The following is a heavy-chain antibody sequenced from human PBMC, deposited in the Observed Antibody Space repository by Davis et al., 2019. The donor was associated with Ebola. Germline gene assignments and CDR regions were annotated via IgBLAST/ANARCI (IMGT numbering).Heavy chain of an antibody. CDR3: AIDADFGEYGWFDP. Sequence: GESLKISCADSVITFSSYAMTWVRQAPGKGLEWVSAISGSGGSTFYADSVKGRFTISRDNSKNTVYLQMNSLRPDDTATYYCAIDADFGEYGWFDPWGQGTLVTVSS. CDR2: ISGSGGST. V-gene: IGHV3-23*01. J-gene: IGHJ5*02. D-gene: IGHD4-17*01. CDR1: VITFSSYA.